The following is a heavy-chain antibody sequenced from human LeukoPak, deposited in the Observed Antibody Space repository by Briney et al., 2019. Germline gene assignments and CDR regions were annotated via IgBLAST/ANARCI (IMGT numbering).Heavy chain of an antibody. CDR2: IDHSGST. Sequence: PSETLSLTCAVYGGSFSGYYWSWIRQPPGKGLEWIGEIDHSGSTNYNPSLKSRVTISVDTSKNQFSLKLSSVTAADTAVYYCARDRDFWSGWTIGTNDYWGQGTLATVSS. CDR3: ARDRDFWSGWTIGTNDY. D-gene: IGHD3-3*01. V-gene: IGHV4-34*01. CDR1: GGSFSGYY. J-gene: IGHJ4*02.